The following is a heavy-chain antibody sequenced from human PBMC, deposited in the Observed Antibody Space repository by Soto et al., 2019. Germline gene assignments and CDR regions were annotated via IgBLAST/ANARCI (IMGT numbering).Heavy chain of an antibody. CDR3: ARDKITGLFDY. J-gene: IGHJ4*02. D-gene: IGHD2-8*02. Sequence: QVQLQQWGAGLLKPSETLSLTCAVYGGSFSGYSWTWIRQPPGTGLGWIGEINRSGTTTYNPSLKSRVTISVDTSNNQFSLRLTSVTAADTAVYYCARDKITGLFDYWGQGTLVTVSS. CDR1: GGSFSGYS. V-gene: IGHV4-34*01. CDR2: INRSGTT.